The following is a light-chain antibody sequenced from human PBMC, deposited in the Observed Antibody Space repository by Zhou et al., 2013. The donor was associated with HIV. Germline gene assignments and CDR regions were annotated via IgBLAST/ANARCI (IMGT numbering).Light chain of an antibody. Sequence: GVSNRFSGSKSGNTASLTISGLQAEDEADYYCSSYASSSLLVFGGGTKLTV. CDR3: SSYASSSLLV. J-gene: IGLJ3*02. V-gene: IGLV2-14*01.